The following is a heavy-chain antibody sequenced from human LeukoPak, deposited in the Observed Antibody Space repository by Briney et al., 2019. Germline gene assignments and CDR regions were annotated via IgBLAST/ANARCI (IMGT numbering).Heavy chain of an antibody. V-gene: IGHV3-33*01. Sequence: PGGSLRLSCAASGFTFSSYGMHWVRQAPGKGLEWVAVIWYDGSNKYYADSVKGRFTISRDNSKNTLYLQMNSLRAEDTAVYYCARDYSYYYDSSGIFDYWGQGTLVTVSS. CDR2: IWYDGSNK. CDR3: ARDYSYYYDSSGIFDY. J-gene: IGHJ4*02. D-gene: IGHD3-22*01. CDR1: GFTFSSYG.